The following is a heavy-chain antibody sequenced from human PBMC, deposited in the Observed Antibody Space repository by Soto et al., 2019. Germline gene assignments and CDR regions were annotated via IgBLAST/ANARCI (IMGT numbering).Heavy chain of an antibody. V-gene: IGHV4-31*03. D-gene: IGHD2-21*02. CDR1: GGSTSSGGYY. J-gene: IGHJ6*02. Sequence: QVQLQESGPGLVKPSQTLSLTCTVSGGSTSSGGYYWSWIRQHPGKGLEWIGYIYYSGSTYYNPSLKSRVTISVDTSKNQFSLKMSSVTAADTAVYYCARVCGGDCHYGMDVWGQGTTFTVSS. CDR2: IYYSGST. CDR3: ARVCGGDCHYGMDV.